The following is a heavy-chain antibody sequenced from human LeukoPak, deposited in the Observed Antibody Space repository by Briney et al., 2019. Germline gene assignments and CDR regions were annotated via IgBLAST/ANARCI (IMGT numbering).Heavy chain of an antibody. CDR1: GFTFSSYA. V-gene: IGHV3-30-3*01. J-gene: IGHJ3*02. D-gene: IGHD3-10*01. CDR2: ISYDGSNK. Sequence: GGSLRLSCAASGFTFSSYAMHWVRQAPGKGLEWVAVISYDGSNKYYADSVKGRFTISRDNSKNTLYLQMNSLRAEDTAVYYCAKVGIWFGPPITFDIWGQGTMVTVSS. CDR3: AKVGIWFGPPITFDI.